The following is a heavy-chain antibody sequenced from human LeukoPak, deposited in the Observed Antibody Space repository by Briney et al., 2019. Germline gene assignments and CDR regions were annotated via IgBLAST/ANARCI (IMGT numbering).Heavy chain of an antibody. V-gene: IGHV1-18*01. Sequence: ASVKVSCKASGYTFTSYGISWERQAPGQGLEWMGWISAYNGNTNYAQKLQGRVTMTTDTSTSTAYMELRSLRSDDTAVYYCARGMVRGTNYYYYYMDVWGKGTTVTISS. CDR2: ISAYNGNT. J-gene: IGHJ6*03. CDR1: GYTFTSYG. D-gene: IGHD3-10*01. CDR3: ARGMVRGTNYYYYYMDV.